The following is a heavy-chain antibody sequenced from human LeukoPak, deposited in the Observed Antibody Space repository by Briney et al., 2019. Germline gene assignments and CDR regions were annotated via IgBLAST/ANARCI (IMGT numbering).Heavy chain of an antibody. Sequence: PSETLSLTCSVSGGSISSYYWSWIRQPAGKGLEWIGRMHTSGATDYNPSLKSRVTMSLDTSKNQFSLKLSSVTAADTAVYYCARDRANNWSQDWFDPWGQGTLVTVSS. CDR2: MHTSGAT. V-gene: IGHV4-4*07. D-gene: IGHD1-1*01. J-gene: IGHJ5*02. CDR3: ARDRANNWSQDWFDP. CDR1: GGSISSYY.